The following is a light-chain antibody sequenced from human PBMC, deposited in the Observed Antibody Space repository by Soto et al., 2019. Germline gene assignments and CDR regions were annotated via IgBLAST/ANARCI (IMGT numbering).Light chain of an antibody. CDR3: ATWDDSLNAAV. J-gene: IGLJ7*01. Sequence: QSALTQPPSLSGTPGQRVTISCSGSTSNIAGNTVHWYQHLPETAPKLLIYIDDQRPSGVPDRFSGSKCGTSASLAISGLQSEDEADYYCATWDDSLNAAVFGGGTQLTVL. V-gene: IGLV1-44*01. CDR1: TSNIAGNT. CDR2: IDD.